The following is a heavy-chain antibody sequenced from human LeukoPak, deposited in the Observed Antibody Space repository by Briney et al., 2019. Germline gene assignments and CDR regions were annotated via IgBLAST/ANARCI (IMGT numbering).Heavy chain of an antibody. CDR3: ASPDLNYYDSSGYYYKYGMDV. CDR1: GYTFTGYY. CDR2: INPNSGGT. D-gene: IGHD3-22*01. V-gene: IGHV1-2*06. J-gene: IGHJ6*02. Sequence: ASVTVSCTASGYTFTGYYMHWVRQAPGQGLEWMGRINPNSGGTNYAQKFQGRVTMTRDTSISTAYMELSRLRSDDTAVYYCASPDLNYYDSSGYYYKYGMDVWGQGTTVTVSS.